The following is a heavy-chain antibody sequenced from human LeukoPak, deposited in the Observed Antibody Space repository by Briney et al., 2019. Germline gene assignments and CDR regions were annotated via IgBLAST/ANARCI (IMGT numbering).Heavy chain of an antibody. D-gene: IGHD1-26*01. CDR1: GGSISSYY. V-gene: IGHV4-59*01. CDR3: AVFRVGSFDY. J-gene: IGHJ4*02. Sequence: RASETLSLTCTVSGGSISSYYWSWIRQPPGKGLEWIGFIYYSGSTNYNPSLKSRVTISVDTSKNQFSLKLSSVTAADTAVYYCAVFRVGSFDYWGQGTLVTVSS. CDR2: IYYSGST.